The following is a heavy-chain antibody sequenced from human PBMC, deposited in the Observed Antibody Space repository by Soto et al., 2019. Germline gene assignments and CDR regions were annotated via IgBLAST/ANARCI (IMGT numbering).Heavy chain of an antibody. CDR3: AKSSPQLWFGESDDYYYGMDV. CDR2: ISGSGGST. CDR1: GFTFSSYA. D-gene: IGHD3-10*01. J-gene: IGHJ6*02. V-gene: IGHV3-23*01. Sequence: GGSLGLSCAASGFTFSSYAMSWVRQAPGKRLEWVSAISGSGGSTYYADSVNGRFTISRDNSKNTLYLQMTSLRAEDTAVYYCAKSSPQLWFGESDDYYYGMDVWGQGTTVTVSS.